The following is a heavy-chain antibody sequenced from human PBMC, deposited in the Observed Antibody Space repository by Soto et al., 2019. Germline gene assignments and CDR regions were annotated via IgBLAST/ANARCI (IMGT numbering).Heavy chain of an antibody. V-gene: IGHV4-39*01. J-gene: IGHJ5*02. D-gene: IGHD3-16*01. CDR2: IYYSGST. CDR3: AGQRGGAPNWFDP. CDR1: GGSISSSSYY. Sequence: ASETLSLTCTVSGGSISSSSYYWGWIRQPPGKGLEWIGSIYYSGSTYYNPSLKSRVTISVDTSKNQFSLKLSSVTAADTAVYYCAGQRGGAPNWFDPWGQGTLVTVSS.